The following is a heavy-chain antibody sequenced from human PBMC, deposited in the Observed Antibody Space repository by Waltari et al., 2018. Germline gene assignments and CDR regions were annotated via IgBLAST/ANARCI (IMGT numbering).Heavy chain of an antibody. D-gene: IGHD5-12*01. V-gene: IGHV1-69*01. J-gene: IGHJ6*02. Sequence: VQLVQSGAEVKKPGASVKVSCKASGYTLSRYYMPWVRQAPGQGLEWMGGISPIFGTANYAQKFQGRVTITADESTSTAYMELSSLRSEDTAVYYCARMEMATIGYYYYGMDVWGQGTTVTVSS. CDR1: GYTLSRYY. CDR2: ISPIFGTA. CDR3: ARMEMATIGYYYYGMDV.